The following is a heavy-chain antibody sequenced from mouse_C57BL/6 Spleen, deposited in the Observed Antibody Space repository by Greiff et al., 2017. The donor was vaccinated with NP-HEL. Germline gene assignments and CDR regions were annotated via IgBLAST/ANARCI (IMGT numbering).Heavy chain of an antibody. D-gene: IGHD1-1*02. V-gene: IGHV1-64*01. CDR3: ARAPGGGECFDV. CDR1: GYTFTSYW. J-gene: IGHJ1*01. Sequence: QVQLQQPGAELVKPGASVKLSCKASGYTFTSYWMHWVKQRPGQGLEWIGMIHPNSGSTNYNEKFKSKATLTVDKSSSTAYMQLSSLTSEDSAVSCGARAPGGGECFDVWGAGTRVTVAA. CDR2: IHPNSGST.